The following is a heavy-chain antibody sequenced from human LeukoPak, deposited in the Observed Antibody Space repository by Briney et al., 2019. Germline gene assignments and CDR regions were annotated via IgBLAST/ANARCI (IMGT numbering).Heavy chain of an antibody. Sequence: GGSLRLTCAASGFTFSSYGMHWVRQAPGKGLEWVAVIWYDGSNKYYADSAKGRFTISRDNSKNTLYLQMNSLRAEDTAVYYCARSLGSSSGWYLGGRYFDYWGQGTLVTVSS. J-gene: IGHJ4*02. CDR3: ARSLGSSSGWYLGGRYFDY. D-gene: IGHD6-19*01. CDR2: IWYDGSNK. CDR1: GFTFSSYG. V-gene: IGHV3-33*01.